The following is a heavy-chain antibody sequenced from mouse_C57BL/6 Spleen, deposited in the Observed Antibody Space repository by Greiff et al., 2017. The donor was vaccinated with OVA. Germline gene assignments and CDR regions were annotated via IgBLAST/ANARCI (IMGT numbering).Heavy chain of an antibody. Sequence: QVQLQQSGPELVQPGASVKISCKASGYAFSSSWMNWVKQRPGKGLEWIGRIYPGDGDTNYNGKFKGKATLTADKSSSTAYMQLSSLTSEDSAVYFCAREDWDRGDYWGQGTSVTVSS. CDR3: AREDWDRGDY. V-gene: IGHV1-82*01. CDR1: GYAFSSSW. CDR2: IYPGDGDT. D-gene: IGHD4-1*01. J-gene: IGHJ4*01.